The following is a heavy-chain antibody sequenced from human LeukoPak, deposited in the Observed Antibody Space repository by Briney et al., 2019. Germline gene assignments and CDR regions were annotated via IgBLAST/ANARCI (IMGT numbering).Heavy chain of an antibody. D-gene: IGHD2-21*02. J-gene: IGHJ3*02. Sequence: GASVKVSCKASGYTFTSYGISWVQQAPGQGLEWMGWINPNSGGTNYAQKFQGRVTMTRDTSISTAYMELSRLRSDDTAVYYCASPLAYCGGDCSPDAFDIWGQGTMVTVSS. CDR1: GYTFTSYG. CDR3: ASPLAYCGGDCSPDAFDI. CDR2: INPNSGGT. V-gene: IGHV1-2*02.